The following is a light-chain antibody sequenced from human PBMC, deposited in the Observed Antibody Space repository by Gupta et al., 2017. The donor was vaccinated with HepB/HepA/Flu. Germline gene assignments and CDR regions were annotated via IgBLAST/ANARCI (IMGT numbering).Light chain of an antibody. CDR3: QQTDNIPWT. CDR2: IVS. V-gene: IGKV1-39*01. Sequence: DIQITQSPSSLSASVGDRITITCRSSQTIGRYLNWYQQKPGKAPNLLLSIVSTLQSGVPSSFSGGGSGTDFTLTISRLQPEDFATYYCQQTDNIPWTFGQGTKVEIK. CDR1: QTIGRY. J-gene: IGKJ1*01.